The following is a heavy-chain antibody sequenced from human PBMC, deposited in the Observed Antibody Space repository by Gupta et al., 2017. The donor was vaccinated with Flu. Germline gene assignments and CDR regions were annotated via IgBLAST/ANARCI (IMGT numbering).Heavy chain of an antibody. J-gene: IGHJ4*02. D-gene: IGHD5-18*01. CDR2: IYPGDSDT. CDR3: ARKLRGYSPDY. V-gene: IGHV5-51*01. Sequence: GKGLEWMGIIYPGDSDTRYSPSFQGQVTISADKSLSTAYLQWSSLKASDTAMYHCARKLRGYSPDYWGQGTLVTVSS.